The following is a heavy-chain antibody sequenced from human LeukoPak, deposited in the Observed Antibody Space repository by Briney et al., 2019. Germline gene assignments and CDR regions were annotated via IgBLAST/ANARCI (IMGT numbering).Heavy chain of an antibody. D-gene: IGHD4-17*01. CDR2: INPNSGCT. J-gene: IGHJ4*02. V-gene: IGHV1-2*02. CDR1: GYTFTVYY. CDR3: ARDTYGDYPLYY. Sequence: ASVTVSCKASGYTFTVYYMHWVRQAPGQGLAWMGWINPNSGCTNYAQKFQGRVTMTRDTSISTAYMELSRLRSDDTAVYYCARDTYGDYPLYYWGQGTLVTVSS.